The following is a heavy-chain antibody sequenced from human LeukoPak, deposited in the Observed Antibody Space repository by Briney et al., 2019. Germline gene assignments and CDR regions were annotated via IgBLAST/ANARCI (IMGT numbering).Heavy chain of an antibody. CDR1: GGSISSYY. D-gene: IGHD2-15*01. J-gene: IGHJ4*02. CDR2: IYYSGST. CDR3: ARADCSGGSCYLHDY. Sequence: PSETLSLTCTVSGGSISSYYWSWIRQPPGKGLEWIGYIYYSGSTNYNPSLKSRVTISVDTSKNQLSLKLSSVTAADTAVYYCARADCSGGSCYLHDYWGQGTLVTVSS. V-gene: IGHV4-59*01.